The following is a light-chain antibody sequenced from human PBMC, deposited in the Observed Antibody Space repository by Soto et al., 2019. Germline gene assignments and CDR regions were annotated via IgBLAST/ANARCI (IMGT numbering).Light chain of an antibody. CDR1: QSLLHGNGYNY. J-gene: IGKJ2*01. Sequence: DIVMTQSPLSLPVTPGEPASISCRSSQSLLHGNGYNYLDWYLQKPGQSPQLLIYLGSNRASGVPDRFSGSGSGTDFTRKISRVEAEDVGLYYCMQALQTPLYTFGQGTTLEIK. V-gene: IGKV2-28*01. CDR3: MQALQTPLYT. CDR2: LGS.